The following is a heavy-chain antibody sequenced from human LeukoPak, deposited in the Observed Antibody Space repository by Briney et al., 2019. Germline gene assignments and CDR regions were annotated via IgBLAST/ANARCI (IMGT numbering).Heavy chain of an antibody. V-gene: IGHV3-23*01. CDR2: IGISGSST. Sequence: GGSLRLSCAASGFTFSTYAMNWVRQAPGKGLEWVSTIGISGSSTYYADSVRGRFTISRDNSKNTLYLQVSSLTAEDTAVYYCAKDFSTVDCYYYGMDVWGQGTTVTVSS. J-gene: IGHJ6*02. CDR3: AKDFSTVDCYYYGMDV. CDR1: GFTFSTYA. D-gene: IGHD2/OR15-2a*01.